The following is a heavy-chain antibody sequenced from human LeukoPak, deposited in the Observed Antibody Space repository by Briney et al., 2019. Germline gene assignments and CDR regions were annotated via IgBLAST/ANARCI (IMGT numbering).Heavy chain of an antibody. D-gene: IGHD6-13*01. CDR3: ARAYSSSWYPYYGMDV. J-gene: IGHJ6*02. CDR1: GFTFDDYA. CDR2: ISGDGGST. Sequence: GGSLRLSCAASGFTFDDYAMEWVRQAPGKGLEWVSLISGDGGSTYYADSVKGRFTISRDNSKNSLYLQMKSLRTDDTALYFCARAYSSSWYPYYGMDVWGQGTTVTVSS. V-gene: IGHV3-43*02.